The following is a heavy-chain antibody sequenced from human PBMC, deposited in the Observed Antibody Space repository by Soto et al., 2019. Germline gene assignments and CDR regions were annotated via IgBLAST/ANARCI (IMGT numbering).Heavy chain of an antibody. J-gene: IGHJ5*02. CDR1: GGSFSSSIYY. CDR2: LYYSGTT. CDR3: VRHSGYSSNWGEFDP. V-gene: IGHV4-39*01. Sequence: PSETLSVTCHVSGGSFSSSIYYWGWIRHPPGKGLEWIGSLYYSGTTYYNPSLKSRVTISVDRTKNQFSLNLTSVTAADMAVYYCVRHSGYSSNWGEFDPWGQGTLVTVSS. D-gene: IGHD5-18*01.